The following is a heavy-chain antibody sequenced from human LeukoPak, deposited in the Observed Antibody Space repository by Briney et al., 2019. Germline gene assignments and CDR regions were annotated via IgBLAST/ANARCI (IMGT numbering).Heavy chain of an antibody. J-gene: IGHJ5*02. Sequence: PSETLSLTCTVSGGSISRNSYYWGWIRQSPGKGLEWIGNIYFSGSTYYNPSLSSRVTISVDTSKMQFSLKLSSVTAADTAVYYCARGYMRSSTRANWFDPWGQGTLVTVSS. V-gene: IGHV4-39*07. CDR2: IYFSGST. D-gene: IGHD2-2*01. CDR1: GGSISRNSYY. CDR3: ARGYMRSSTRANWFDP.